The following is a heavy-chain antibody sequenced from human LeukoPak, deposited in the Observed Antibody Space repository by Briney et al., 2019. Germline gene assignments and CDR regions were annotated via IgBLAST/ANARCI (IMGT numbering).Heavy chain of an antibody. CDR3: ARARDGYKVGSRSPVDY. J-gene: IGHJ4*02. Sequence: ASVKVSCKASGYSFTSYDINWVRQATGQGLEWMGWMNPNSGNTGYAQKFQGRVTMTRNTSISTAYMELSSLRSEDTAVYYCARARDGYKVGSRSPVDYWGQGTLVTVSS. D-gene: IGHD5-24*01. CDR2: MNPNSGNT. CDR1: GYSFTSYD. V-gene: IGHV1-8*01.